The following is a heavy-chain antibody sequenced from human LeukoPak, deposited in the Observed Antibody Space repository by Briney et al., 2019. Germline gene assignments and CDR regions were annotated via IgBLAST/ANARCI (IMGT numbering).Heavy chain of an antibody. CDR3: ARVGVATIARDC. J-gene: IGHJ4*02. CDR1: GGSISSGGYY. D-gene: IGHD5-12*01. Sequence: NPSQTLSLTCTVSGGSISSGGYYWSWIRQHPGKGLEWIGYIYYSGSTYYNPSLKSRVTISVDTSKNQFSLKLSSVTAADTAVYYCARVGVATIARDCWGQGTLVTVSS. CDR2: IYYSGST. V-gene: IGHV4-31*03.